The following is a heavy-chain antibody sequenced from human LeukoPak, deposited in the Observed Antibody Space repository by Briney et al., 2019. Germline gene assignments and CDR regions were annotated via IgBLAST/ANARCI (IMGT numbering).Heavy chain of an antibody. Sequence: PGGSLRLSCAASGFTFSSYGMHWVRQAPGRGLEGVAFIRYDGSNKYYADSVKGRFTISRDNSKNTLYLQMNSLRAEDTAVYYCARESGIAAALDLWGQGTLVTVSS. CDR3: ARESGIAAALDL. CDR1: GFTFSSYG. D-gene: IGHD6-13*01. CDR2: IRYDGSNK. V-gene: IGHV3-30*02. J-gene: IGHJ5*02.